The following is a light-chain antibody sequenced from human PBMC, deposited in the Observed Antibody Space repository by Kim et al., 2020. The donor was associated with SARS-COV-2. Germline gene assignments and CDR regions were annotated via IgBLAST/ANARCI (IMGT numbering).Light chain of an antibody. V-gene: IGKV3-20*01. Sequence: EIVLPQSPGTLSLSPGERVTLSCRASQSVSSSYLAWYQQKPGQAPRLLIYGASSRATGIPDRFSGSGSGTDFTLTISRLEPEDFAVYYCQQYGSSPRLTFGGGTKVDIK. CDR3: QQYGSSPRLT. J-gene: IGKJ4*01. CDR1: QSVSSSY. CDR2: GAS.